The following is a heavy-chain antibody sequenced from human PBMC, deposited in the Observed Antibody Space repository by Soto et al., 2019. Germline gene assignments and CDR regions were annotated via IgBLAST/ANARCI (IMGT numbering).Heavy chain of an antibody. CDR1: GFTFSSYS. D-gene: IGHD6-6*01. CDR2: ISSSSSSYI. Sequence: GSLRLSCAASGFTFSSYSMNWVRQAPGKGLEWVSSISSSSSSYIYYADSVKGRFTISRDNAKNSLYLQMNSLRAEDTAVYYCAREGHSSSSGVDYWGQGTLVTVSS. J-gene: IGHJ4*02. V-gene: IGHV3-21*01. CDR3: AREGHSSSSGVDY.